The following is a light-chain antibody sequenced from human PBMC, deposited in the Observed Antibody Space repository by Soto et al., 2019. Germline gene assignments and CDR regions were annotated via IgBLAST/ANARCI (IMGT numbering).Light chain of an antibody. V-gene: IGKV1-5*01. CDR1: QNINNW. CDR3: QQYDGN. CDR2: DAS. Sequence: DIQLTPLPSTLSASVGDRVTLTCRASQNINNWLAWYQQKPGKAPKVLIYDASSLESGVPSRFSGSGSGTEFTLTISSLQPDDFATYYCQQYDGNFGPGTKVDIK. J-gene: IGKJ3*01.